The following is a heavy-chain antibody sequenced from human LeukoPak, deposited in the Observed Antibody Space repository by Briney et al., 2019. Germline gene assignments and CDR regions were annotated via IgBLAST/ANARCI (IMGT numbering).Heavy chain of an antibody. CDR2: ISYDGSSK. V-gene: IGHV3-30*04. D-gene: IGHD3-22*01. CDR1: GFTFSSYA. Sequence: PGRSLRLSCAASGFTFSSYAMHWVRQAPGKGLEWVAVISYDGSSKYYADSVKGRFTISRDNSKNTLYLQMNSLRAEDTAVYYCARVPIHYYYDSSGLGDYWGQGTLVTVSS. J-gene: IGHJ4*02. CDR3: ARVPIHYYYDSSGLGDY.